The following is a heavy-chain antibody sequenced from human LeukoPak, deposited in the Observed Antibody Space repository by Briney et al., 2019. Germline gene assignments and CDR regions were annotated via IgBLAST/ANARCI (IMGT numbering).Heavy chain of an antibody. Sequence: PGGSLRLSCAASGFTFSSYAMSWVRQAPGKGLEWVSAISGSGSSTYHADYVKGRFTISRDNSKNTLYLQMNSLRAEDTAVYYCAKDLYYGYSERGAYYFDYWGQGTLVTVSS. CDR2: ISGSGSST. CDR3: AKDLYYGYSERGAYYFDY. D-gene: IGHD3-16*01. V-gene: IGHV3-23*01. CDR1: GFTFSSYA. J-gene: IGHJ4*02.